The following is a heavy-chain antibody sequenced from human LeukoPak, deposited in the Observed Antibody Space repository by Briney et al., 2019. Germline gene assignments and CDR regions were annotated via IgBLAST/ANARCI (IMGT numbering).Heavy chain of an antibody. Sequence: SVKVSCKASGGTFSSYAISWVRQAPGQGLEWMGGIIPIFGTANYAQKFQGRVTITADESTSTAYMELSSLRSEDTAVYYCTKGFDGRTSSPDYWGQGTLVTVSS. J-gene: IGHJ4*02. CDR1: GGTFSSYA. D-gene: IGHD2-2*01. V-gene: IGHV1-69*01. CDR2: IIPIFGTA. CDR3: TKGFDGRTSSPDY.